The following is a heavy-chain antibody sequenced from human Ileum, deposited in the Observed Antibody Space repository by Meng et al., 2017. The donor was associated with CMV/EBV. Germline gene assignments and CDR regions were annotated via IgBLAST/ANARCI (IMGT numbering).Heavy chain of an antibody. CDR3: ARDLYYYGSGSYYKMGY. CDR1: GYTFTSYY. J-gene: IGHJ4*02. V-gene: IGHV1-46*01. Sequence: ALVKVSCKASGYTFTSYYMHWVRQAPGQGLEWMGIINPSGGSTSYAQKFQGRVTMTRDTSTSTVYMELSSLRSEDTAVYYCARDLYYYGSGSYYKMGYWGQGTLVTVSS. CDR2: INPSGGST. D-gene: IGHD3-10*01.